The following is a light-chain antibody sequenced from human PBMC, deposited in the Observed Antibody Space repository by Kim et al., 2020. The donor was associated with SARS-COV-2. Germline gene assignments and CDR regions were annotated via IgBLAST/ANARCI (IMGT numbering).Light chain of an antibody. CDR3: GTWDSSLSDWV. CDR1: SSNIGRNY. J-gene: IGLJ3*02. V-gene: IGLV1-51*01. CDR2: DTN. Sequence: QSVLTQPPSVSAAPGQKVTISCSGSSSNIGRNYVSWYQQVPGTAPKLLIYDTNSRPSGIPDRFSGSKSGTSATLAISGLQTGDEADYYCGTWDSSLSDWVFGGGTKVTVL.